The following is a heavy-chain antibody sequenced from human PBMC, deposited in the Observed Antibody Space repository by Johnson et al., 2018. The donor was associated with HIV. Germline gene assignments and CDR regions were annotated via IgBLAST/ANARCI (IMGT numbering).Heavy chain of an antibody. Sequence: VQLVESGGGVVRPGGSLRLSCAASGFIFDDSGMTWVRQVPGKGLEWVSGINWNGGSTIYYADSVKGRFTISRDNTKNTLYLQMSSLRVEDTAVYYCTRRSPYDAFDIWGQGTMVTVSS. J-gene: IGHJ3*02. V-gene: IGHV3-20*04. CDR2: INWNGGSTI. CDR3: TRRSPYDAFDI. CDR1: GFIFDDSG.